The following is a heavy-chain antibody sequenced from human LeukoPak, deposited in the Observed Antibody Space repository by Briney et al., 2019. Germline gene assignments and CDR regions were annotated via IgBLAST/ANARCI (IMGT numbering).Heavy chain of an antibody. V-gene: IGHV3-30*18. Sequence: GRSLRLSCAASGFTFSTYGMHWVRQAPGKGLQWVADISYDGSNTYYVDSVKGRFTISRDNSKNTLYLQMNSPRAADTAVYYCAKDKGDFQFDYWGQGTLVTVSS. CDR3: AKDKGDFQFDY. CDR2: ISYDGSNT. CDR1: GFTFSTYG. D-gene: IGHD3-3*01. J-gene: IGHJ4*02.